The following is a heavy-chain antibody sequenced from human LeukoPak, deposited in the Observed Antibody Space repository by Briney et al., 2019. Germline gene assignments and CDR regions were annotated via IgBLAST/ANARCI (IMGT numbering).Heavy chain of an antibody. V-gene: IGHV3-11*01. Sequence: KSGGSLRLSCAASGFTFSDYYMSWIRQAPGKGLEWVSYISSSGSTIYYADSVKGRFTISRDNAKNSLYLQMNSLRAEDTAVYYCARDCSGGSCYYYYGMDVWGQGTTVTVSS. CDR3: ARDCSGGSCYYYYGMDV. CDR1: GFTFSDYY. J-gene: IGHJ6*02. D-gene: IGHD2-15*01. CDR2: ISSSGSTI.